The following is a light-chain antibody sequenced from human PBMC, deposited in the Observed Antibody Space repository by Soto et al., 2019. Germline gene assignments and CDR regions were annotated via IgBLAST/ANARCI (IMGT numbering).Light chain of an antibody. V-gene: IGKV4-1*01. Sequence: DIVLTQSPESLSVSLGERATINCKSSQSVFDYSSNKNSLAWLQQKPGQPPELLFDGSSTRKSAVPVRFSGSGSGTDFTLRISRLQAEDVAIYYCQQYHASPYTFGQGTKLEI. J-gene: IGKJ2*01. CDR2: GSS. CDR1: QSVFDYSSNKNS. CDR3: QQYHASPYT.